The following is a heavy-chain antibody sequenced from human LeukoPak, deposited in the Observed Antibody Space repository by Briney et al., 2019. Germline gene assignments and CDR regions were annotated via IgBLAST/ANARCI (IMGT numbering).Heavy chain of an antibody. CDR2: IIPIFGTA. D-gene: IGHD2-2*02. J-gene: IGHJ3*02. CDR1: GGTFSSYA. Sequence: SVKVSCKASGGTFSSYAISWVRQAPGQGLEWMGGIIPIFGTANYAQKFQGRVTTTADESTSTAYMELSSLRSEDTAVYYCARAKDIVVVPAAISAFDIWGQGTMVTVSS. V-gene: IGHV1-69*13. CDR3: ARAKDIVVVPAAISAFDI.